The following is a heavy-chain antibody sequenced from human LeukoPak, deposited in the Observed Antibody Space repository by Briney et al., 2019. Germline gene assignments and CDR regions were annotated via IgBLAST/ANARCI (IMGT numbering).Heavy chain of an antibody. D-gene: IGHD2-21*01. CDR1: GFTFSSYS. Sequence: GGSLRLSCAASGFTFSSYSMNWVRQAPGKGLEWVSSISSSSSYIYHADSVKGRFTISRDNAKNSLYLQMNSLRAEDTAVYYCARDRGGGGMEDAFDIWGQGTMVTVSS. J-gene: IGHJ3*02. V-gene: IGHV3-21*01. CDR2: ISSSSSYI. CDR3: ARDRGGGGMEDAFDI.